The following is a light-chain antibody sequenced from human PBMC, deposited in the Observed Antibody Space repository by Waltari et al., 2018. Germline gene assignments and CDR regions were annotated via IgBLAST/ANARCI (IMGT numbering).Light chain of an antibody. CDR3: CSYAGRTTGV. V-gene: IGLV2-23*02. Sequence: QSALTLPAHASGSPGQPSTLPCPGPSNDVGNYNLVPWYQQHPGRGPKLIMYAVSARPSGVFNRFSGSKSANTASLTVSGLQAEDEADYYCCSYAGRTTGVFGGGTNLTVL. CDR1: SNDVGNYNL. J-gene: IGLJ3*02. CDR2: AVS.